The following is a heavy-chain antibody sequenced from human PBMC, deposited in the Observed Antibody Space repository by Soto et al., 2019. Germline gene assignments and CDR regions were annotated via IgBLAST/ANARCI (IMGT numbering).Heavy chain of an antibody. CDR2: IKSKTDGGTT. CDR1: GFTFSNAW. CDR3: TTEEYYDFWSGYYTELYYFDY. D-gene: IGHD3-3*01. Sequence: PGGSLRLSCAASGFTFSNAWMSWVRQAPGKGLEWVGRIKSKTDGGTTDYAAPVKGRFTISRDDSKNTLYLQMNSLKTEDTAVYYCTTEEYYDFWSGYYTELYYFDYWGQGTLVTVSS. V-gene: IGHV3-15*01. J-gene: IGHJ4*02.